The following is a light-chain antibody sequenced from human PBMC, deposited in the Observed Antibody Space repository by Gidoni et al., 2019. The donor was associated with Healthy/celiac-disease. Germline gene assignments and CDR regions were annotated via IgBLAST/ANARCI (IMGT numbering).Light chain of an antibody. Sequence: DIVMTQSPDSLAVSLGDRASINCKSSQSVLYSSNNKNYLAWYQQKPGQPPKLRMYWASTRESGVPDRCIGSGSGTDFTLTISSLQAEDVAVYYCQQYYSTPLTFGGGTKVEIK. CDR3: QQYYSTPLT. J-gene: IGKJ4*01. CDR2: WAS. V-gene: IGKV4-1*01. CDR1: QSVLYSSNNKNY.